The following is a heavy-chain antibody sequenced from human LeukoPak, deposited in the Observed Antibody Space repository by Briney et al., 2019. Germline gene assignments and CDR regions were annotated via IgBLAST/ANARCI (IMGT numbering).Heavy chain of an antibody. Sequence: GGSLRLSCAVSGFTFSNHGMSWVRQAPGKGLEWVSTISGKGDTTYYADSVKGRFTISRDNSKSMVYLQMDSLRVEDTAAYYCAKLNSYGDYWGQGTLVTISS. CDR3: AKLNSYGDY. D-gene: IGHD5-18*01. CDR2: ISGKGDTT. V-gene: IGHV3-23*01. J-gene: IGHJ4*02. CDR1: GFTFSNHG.